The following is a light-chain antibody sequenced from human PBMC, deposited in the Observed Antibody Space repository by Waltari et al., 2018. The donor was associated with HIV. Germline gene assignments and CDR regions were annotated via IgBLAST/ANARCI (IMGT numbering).Light chain of an antibody. CDR2: EGS. CDR3: WSYAGSSTSV. V-gene: IGLV2-23*01. CDR1: SSDVGSYNI. Sequence: QSALTQPASVSGSPGQSITISCTGTSSDVGSYNIVSWYHQHPGKAPNLMIYEGSQRPSGVSDRFSGSRSGNTASLTISGLQVEDEADYYCWSYAGSSTSVFGGGTKLTVL. J-gene: IGLJ2*01.